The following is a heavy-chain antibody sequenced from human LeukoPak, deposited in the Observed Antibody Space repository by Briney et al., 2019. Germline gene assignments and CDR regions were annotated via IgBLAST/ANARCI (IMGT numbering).Heavy chain of an antibody. CDR2: ISGSGGST. CDR1: GITLSNYG. J-gene: IGHJ4*02. V-gene: IGHV3-23*01. CDR3: AKRGVVIRVFLVGFHKEAFYFES. D-gene: IGHD3/OR15-3a*01. Sequence: GGSLRLSCAVSGITLSNYGMSWVRQAPGKGLEWVAGISGSGGSTIYADSVKGRFTISRDNPKNTLYLQMNSLRAEDTAYYFCAKRGVVIRVFLVGFHKEAFYFESWGQGALVTVSS.